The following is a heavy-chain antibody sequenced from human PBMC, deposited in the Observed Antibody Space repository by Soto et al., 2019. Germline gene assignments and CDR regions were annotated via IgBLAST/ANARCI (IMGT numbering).Heavy chain of an antibody. J-gene: IGHJ5*02. D-gene: IGHD3-22*01. V-gene: IGHV3-66*01. CDR3: AXATMIGLLSS. Sequence: GGSLRLSCAASGFAVISNFMSWVRQAPWKGLEWVSVIYSGGSTYYADSVKGRFTISRDNSENTLYLQMNSLRAEDTAIYYCAXATMIGLLSSWGQGTLVTVSS. CDR1: GFAVISNF. CDR2: IYSGGST.